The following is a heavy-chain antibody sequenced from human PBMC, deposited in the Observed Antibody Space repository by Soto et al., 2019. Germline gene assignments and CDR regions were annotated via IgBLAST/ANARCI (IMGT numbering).Heavy chain of an antibody. CDR3: ARDPGRGRWIQVTEYYFDY. V-gene: IGHV3-30-3*01. Sequence: QVQLVESGGGVVQPGRSLRLSCAASGFTFSSYAMHWVRQAPGNGLEWLAVISYDGSNKYYANSVKGRFTISRDNSKNTLYLQMNSLRAEDTAVYYCARDPGRGRWIQVTEYYFDYWGQGTMVTVSS. D-gene: IGHD5-18*01. J-gene: IGHJ4*02. CDR2: ISYDGSNK. CDR1: GFTFSSYA.